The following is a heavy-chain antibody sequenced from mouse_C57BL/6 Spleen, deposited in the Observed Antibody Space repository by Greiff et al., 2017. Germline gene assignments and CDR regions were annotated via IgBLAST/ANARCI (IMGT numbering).Heavy chain of an antibody. CDR2: INPNNGGT. D-gene: IGHD6-1*01. V-gene: IGHV1-18*01. J-gene: IGHJ1*03. CDR3: ARRRGQGGYFDV. CDR1: GYTFTDYN. Sequence: VQLKESGPELVKPGASVKIPCKASGYTFTDYNMDWVKQSHGKSLEWIGDINPNNGGTIYNQKLKGKATLTVDKSSSKADMELRSLTSEDTAVDYCARRRGQGGYFDVWGTGTTVTVSS.